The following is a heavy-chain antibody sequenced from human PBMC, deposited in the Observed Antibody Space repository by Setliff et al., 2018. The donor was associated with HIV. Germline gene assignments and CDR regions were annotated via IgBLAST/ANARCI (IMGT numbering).Heavy chain of an antibody. CDR2: IYYSGST. Sequence: SETLSLTCTVSGGSINNDIYFWSWIRQYPGKGLEWIGYIYYSGSTYYNPSLKSRITISVDTSKNQFSLRLSSVTAADTAVYYCARGTPPYIAVASYAYYFDYWGQGTLVTVSS. CDR3: ARGTPPYIAVASYAYYFDY. D-gene: IGHD6-19*01. CDR1: GGSINNDIYF. J-gene: IGHJ4*02. V-gene: IGHV4-31*03.